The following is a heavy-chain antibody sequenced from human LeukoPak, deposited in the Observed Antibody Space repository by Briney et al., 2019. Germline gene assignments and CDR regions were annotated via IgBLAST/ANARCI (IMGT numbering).Heavy chain of an antibody. Sequence: PGGSLRLSCAASGFTFITYGMHWVRQAPGKGLEWVAVISYDGSNKYYADSVKGRFTISRENSKNTLYLQMNSLRSEHTAVYYCASNRLSGYDPSPFVYWGQGTLVTVSS. V-gene: IGHV3-30*03. CDR1: GFTFITYG. CDR3: ASNRLSGYDPSPFVY. J-gene: IGHJ4*02. CDR2: ISYDGSNK. D-gene: IGHD3-16*01.